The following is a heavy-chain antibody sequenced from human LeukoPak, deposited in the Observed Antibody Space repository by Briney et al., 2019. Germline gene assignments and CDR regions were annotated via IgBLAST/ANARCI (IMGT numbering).Heavy chain of an antibody. Sequence: ASVKVSCKASGYTFTSYYMHWVRQAPGQGLEWLGVINPGGGSTSYAQKFQGRVTMTRDTSTSTVYMEVSSLRSEDTAVYHCARDRQDDYYGMDVWGQGTTVTVSS. CDR1: GYTFTSYY. V-gene: IGHV1-46*01. J-gene: IGHJ6*02. CDR3: ARDRQDDYYGMDV. CDR2: INPGGGST.